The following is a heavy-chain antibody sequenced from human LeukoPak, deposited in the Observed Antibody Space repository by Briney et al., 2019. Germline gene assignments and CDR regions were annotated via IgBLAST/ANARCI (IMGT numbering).Heavy chain of an antibody. V-gene: IGHV4-34*01. D-gene: IGHD6-13*01. CDR1: GGSFSGYY. CDR2: INHSGST. Sequence: SETLSLTCAVYGGSFSGYYWSWIRQPPGKGLEWIGEINHSGSTNYNPSLKGRVTISVDTSKNQFSLKLSSVTAADTAVYYCARDVAAAGIDYWGQGTLVTVSS. CDR3: ARDVAAAGIDY. J-gene: IGHJ4*02.